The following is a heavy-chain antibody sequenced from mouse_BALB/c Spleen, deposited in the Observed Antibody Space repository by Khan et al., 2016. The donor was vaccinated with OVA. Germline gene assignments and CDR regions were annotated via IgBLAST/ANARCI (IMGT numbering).Heavy chain of an antibody. CDR2: ISGDSNTI. J-gene: IGHJ2*01. Sequence: EVELVESGGGLVQPGGSQKLSCAASGFTFSSFGMHWVRQAPEKGLEWVAYISGDSNTIYYTDTVKGRFTISRDNPKNTLFLQMTSLRSEDTAMYYCARSYFYGYYFDQWGQGTTLTVSS. CDR1: GFTFSSFG. D-gene: IGHD1-1*01. V-gene: IGHV5-17*02. CDR3: ARSYFYGYYFDQ.